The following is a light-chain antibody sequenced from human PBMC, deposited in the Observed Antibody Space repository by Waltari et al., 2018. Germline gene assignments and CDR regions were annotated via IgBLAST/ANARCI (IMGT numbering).Light chain of an antibody. V-gene: IGLV1-44*01. Sequence: QSVLTQPPSASGAPGQTVTIFCSGGNSNIGSNVVNWYQQVPGTAPKLLIYSNTSRPSGGPDRFSGSKSGTSASLAISGLQSDDEGDYYCATWDDRLTGVVFGGATQVTVL. CDR1: NSNIGSNV. J-gene: IGLJ2*01. CDR2: SNT. CDR3: ATWDDRLTGVV.